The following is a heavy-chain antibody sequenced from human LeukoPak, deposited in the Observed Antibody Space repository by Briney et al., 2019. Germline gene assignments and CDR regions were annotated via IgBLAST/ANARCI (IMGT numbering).Heavy chain of an antibody. V-gene: IGHV4-59*01. CDR3: ARMTGSAWELLIDS. Sequence: SETLSLTCTVSGGSFNTYYWTWIRQPPGKGLEWIGDIFYSGSTNYNPSLKNRVTISLDTSKNHFSLKLSSVTAADTAIYYCARMTGSAWELLIDSWGPGTLVTVSS. CDR2: IFYSGST. D-gene: IGHD1-26*01. J-gene: IGHJ4*02. CDR1: GGSFNTYY.